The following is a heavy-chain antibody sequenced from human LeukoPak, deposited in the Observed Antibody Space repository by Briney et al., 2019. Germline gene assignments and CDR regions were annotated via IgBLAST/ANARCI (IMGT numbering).Heavy chain of an antibody. V-gene: IGHV3-30*18. D-gene: IGHD3-16*02. CDR1: GFTFSRFW. Sequence: PGGSLRLSCAASGFTFSRFWMNWVRQAPGTGLEWVAVISSDGSTIYYADSVKGRFTISRDNSKNTLFLQMDSLRAEDTAVYFCAKVVWGSYRYTDYWGQGTLVTVSS. CDR3: AKVVWGSYRYTDY. J-gene: IGHJ4*02. CDR2: ISSDGSTI.